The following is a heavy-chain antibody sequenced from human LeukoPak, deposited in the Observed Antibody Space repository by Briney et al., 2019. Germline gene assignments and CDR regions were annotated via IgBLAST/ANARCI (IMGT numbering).Heavy chain of an antibody. J-gene: IGHJ4*02. CDR3: ARDGFGTGSN. CDR1: GLTFSNYW. CDR2: IKQDGSEK. D-gene: IGHD3-16*01. Sequence: GGSLRLSCAASGLTFSNYWMDWVRQAPGKGLEWVANIKQDGSEKNYVDSVKGRFIISRDNAKSSLYLQMNTLRADDTAVYYCARDGFGTGSNWGQGTLVTVSS. V-gene: IGHV3-7*03.